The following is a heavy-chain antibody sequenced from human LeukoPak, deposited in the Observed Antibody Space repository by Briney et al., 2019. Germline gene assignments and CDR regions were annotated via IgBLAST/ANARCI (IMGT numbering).Heavy chain of an antibody. CDR1: GFTFSTYW. Sequence: PGGSLRLSCAASGFTFSTYWMHWVRQAPGKGLVWVSRINPDGTTTSYADSVKGRFTISRDNAKDTVYLQMNSLRAEDTAVYYCARDIEMATITRVCGDYWGQGTLVTVSS. CDR2: INPDGTTT. CDR3: ARDIEMATITRVCGDY. J-gene: IGHJ4*02. D-gene: IGHD5-24*01. V-gene: IGHV3-74*01.